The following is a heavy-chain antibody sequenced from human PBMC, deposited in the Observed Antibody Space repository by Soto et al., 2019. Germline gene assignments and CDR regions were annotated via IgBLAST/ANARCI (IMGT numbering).Heavy chain of an antibody. CDR1: GGTFSSYA. Sequence: ASVKVSCKASGGTFSSYAISWVRQATGQGLEWMGWMNPNSGNTGYAQKFQGRVTMTRNTSISTAYMELSSLRSEDTAVYYCARGGNCSGGSCYSWYYWGQGTLVTVSS. CDR3: ARGGNCSGGSCYSWYY. V-gene: IGHV1-8*02. CDR2: MNPNSGNT. J-gene: IGHJ4*02. D-gene: IGHD2-15*01.